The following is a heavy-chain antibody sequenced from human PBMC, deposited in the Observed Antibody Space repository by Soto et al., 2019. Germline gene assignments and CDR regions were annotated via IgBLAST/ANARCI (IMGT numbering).Heavy chain of an antibody. Sequence: GGSLRLSCAASGFTFRDYDMSWIRQAPGKGLEWVSYISSSSSYTNYADSVKGRFTISRDNAKNSLYLQMNSLRAEDTAVYYCARAQNRRGXCYGDDGTIPHYYFGMDVWGQGTTVTSP. J-gene: IGHJ6*02. CDR1: GFTFRDYD. CDR2: ISSSSSYT. V-gene: IGHV3-11*06. CDR3: ARAQNRRGXCYGDDGTIPHYYFGMDV. D-gene: IGHD5-18*01.